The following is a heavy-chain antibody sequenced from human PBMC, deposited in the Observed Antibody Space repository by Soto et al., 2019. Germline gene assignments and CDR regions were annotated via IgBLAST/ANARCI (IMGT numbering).Heavy chain of an antibody. CDR3: ARNKNSNHISRQRYAFDI. CDR1: GYTFTGYY. D-gene: IGHD4-4*01. Sequence: GASVKVSCKASGYTFTGYYMHWVRQAPGQGLEWMGWINPNSGGTNYAQKFQGRVTMTRDTSISTAYMELSRLRSDDTAVYYCARNKNSNHISRQRYAFDIWGQGTMVTVSS. CDR2: INPNSGGT. J-gene: IGHJ3*02. V-gene: IGHV1-2*02.